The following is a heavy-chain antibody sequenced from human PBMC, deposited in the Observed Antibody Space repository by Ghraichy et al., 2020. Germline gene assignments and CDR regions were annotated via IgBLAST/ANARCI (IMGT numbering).Heavy chain of an antibody. Sequence: GGSLRLSCAASGFTFSSYWMSWVRQAPGKGLEWVANIKQDGSEKSYVDSVKGRFTISRDNAKNSLYLQMNSLRADATAVYYCASVGPHYYYYGMDVWGQGTTVTVSS. D-gene: IGHD3-10*01. CDR3: ASVGPHYYYYGMDV. V-gene: IGHV3-7*03. CDR1: GFTFSSYW. J-gene: IGHJ6*02. CDR2: IKQDGSEK.